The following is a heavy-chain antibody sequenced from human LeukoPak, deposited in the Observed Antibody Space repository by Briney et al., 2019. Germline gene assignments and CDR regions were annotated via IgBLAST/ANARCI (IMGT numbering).Heavy chain of an antibody. J-gene: IGHJ3*02. Sequence: GGSLRLSCVVSGFGFSDSYMTWIRQTPGKGLEWLAYISGSGSDIYYADSVKGRFTISRDNSKNTLYLQMNSLRPEDTALYYCAKEGDYYGSGSHRDAFDMWGQGTMVTVSS. CDR3: AKEGDYYGSGSHRDAFDM. CDR2: ISGSGSDI. CDR1: GFGFSDSY. V-gene: IGHV3-11*04. D-gene: IGHD3-10*01.